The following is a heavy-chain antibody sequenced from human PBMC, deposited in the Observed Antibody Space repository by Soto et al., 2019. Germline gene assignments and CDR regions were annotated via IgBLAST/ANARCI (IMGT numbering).Heavy chain of an antibody. D-gene: IGHD1-1*01. CDR3: ARVLYGFSYGKCDY. V-gene: IGHV3-23*01. J-gene: IGHJ4*02. CDR2: IDEDGSTT. CDR1: GFIFSYHG. Sequence: PGGSLRLSCAVSGFIFSYHGMNWVRQAPGKGLEWVSSIDEDGSTTHYADSVKGRFTISRDNSKNTLYLQMDSPRAEDTALYYCARVLYGFSYGKCDYWGQGTLVTVSS.